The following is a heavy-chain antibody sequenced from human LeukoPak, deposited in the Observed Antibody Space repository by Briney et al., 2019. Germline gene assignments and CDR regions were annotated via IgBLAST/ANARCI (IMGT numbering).Heavy chain of an antibody. CDR3: ARDYGGSSPFDY. CDR1: GFTVSSNY. J-gene: IGHJ4*02. D-gene: IGHD4-23*01. V-gene: IGHV3-66*01. Sequence: GGSLRLSCAASGFTVSSNYMSWVRQAPGKGLEWVSVIYRGGDTYYADSVKGRFTISRDNAKNSLYLHMNSLRAEDTAVYYCARDYGGSSPFDYWGQGTLVTVSS. CDR2: IYRGGDT.